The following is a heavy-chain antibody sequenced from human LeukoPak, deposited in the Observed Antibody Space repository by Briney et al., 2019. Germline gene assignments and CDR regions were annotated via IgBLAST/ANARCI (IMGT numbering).Heavy chain of an antibody. J-gene: IGHJ4*02. CDR1: GYTFTGYY. Sequence: VASVKVSCKASGYTFTGYYMHWVRQAPGQGLEWMGRINPNSGGTNYAQKFQGRVTMTRDTSISTAYMELSRLRSDDTAVYYCARDGSSSGRDSYFDYWGQGTLVTVSS. CDR2: INPNSGGT. CDR3: ARDGSSSGRDSYFDY. D-gene: IGHD6-6*01. V-gene: IGHV1-2*06.